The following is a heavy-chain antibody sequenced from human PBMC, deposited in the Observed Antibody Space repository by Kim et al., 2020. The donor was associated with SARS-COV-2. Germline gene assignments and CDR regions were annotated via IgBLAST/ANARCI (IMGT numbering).Heavy chain of an antibody. J-gene: IGHJ4*02. CDR1: GGSFSGYY. D-gene: IGHD6-13*01. Sequence: SETLSLTCAVYGGSFSGYYWSWIRQPPGKGLEWIGEINHSGSTNYNPSLKSRVTISLDTSKNQFSLKLSTVTAAATAVYYCARGPKSPGIAAAGTMGDYWGQGTLVTVSS. V-gene: IGHV4-34*01. CDR3: ARGPKSPGIAAAGTMGDY. CDR2: INHSGST.